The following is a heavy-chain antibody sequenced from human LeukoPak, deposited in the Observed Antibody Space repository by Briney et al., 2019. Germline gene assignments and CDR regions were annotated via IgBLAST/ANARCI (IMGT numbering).Heavy chain of an antibody. V-gene: IGHV1-18*01. D-gene: IGHD2-2*01. CDR1: GYTFTSYG. J-gene: IGHJ4*02. CDR3: ARGGYCSSTSCPGVAAAGY. CDR2: ISAYNGNT. Sequence: ASVTVSCKASGYTFTSYGISWVRQAPGQGLEWMGWISAYNGNTNYAQKLQGRVTMTTDTSTSTAYMELRSLRSDDTAVYYCARGGYCSSTSCPGVAAAGYWGQGTLVTVSS.